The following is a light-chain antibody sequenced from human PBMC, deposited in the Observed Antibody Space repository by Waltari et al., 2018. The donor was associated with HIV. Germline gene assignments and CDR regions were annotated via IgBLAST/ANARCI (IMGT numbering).Light chain of an antibody. CDR3: MQALHNPLT. J-gene: IGKJ4*01. CDR1: HSLHYNNCYNY. Sequence: ILMSQSLLPLPVTPEESASISFTASHSLHYNNCYNYLDWYVQKPVQSPQLLIYLASNRVFGVPERFSASGLGTDFTLKISRVEAEDVGVYYCMQALHNPLTFGGGTKVEI. V-gene: IGKV2-28*01. CDR2: LAS.